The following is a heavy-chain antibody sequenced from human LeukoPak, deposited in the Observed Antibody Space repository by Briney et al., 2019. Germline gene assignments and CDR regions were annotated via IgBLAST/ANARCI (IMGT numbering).Heavy chain of an antibody. J-gene: IGHJ6*03. CDR2: INHSGST. CDR1: GGSFSGYY. CDR3: ARGPYYYGSGSGYYYYYYMDV. V-gene: IGHV4-34*01. D-gene: IGHD3-10*01. Sequence: SETLSLTCAVYGGSFSGYYWSWIRQPPGKGPEWIGEINHSGSTNYNPSLKSRVTISVDTSKNQFSLKLSSVTAADTAVYYCARGPYYYGSGSGYYYYYYMDVWGKGTTVTVSS.